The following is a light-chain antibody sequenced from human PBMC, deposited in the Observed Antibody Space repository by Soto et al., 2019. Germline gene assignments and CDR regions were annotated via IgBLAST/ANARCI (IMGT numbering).Light chain of an antibody. CDR3: QQFSSYPLT. CDR1: QSVSSSY. J-gene: IGKJ4*01. CDR2: GAS. Sequence: EVVLTQTPRTLFLSPGERATLSCRPSQSVSSSYLAWYQQRRGQAPRLLIDGASSRATGIPDRFSGGGSGTDFTLTISRREPEDFAVSYCQQFSSYPLTFGGGTKVDI. V-gene: IGKV3-20*01.